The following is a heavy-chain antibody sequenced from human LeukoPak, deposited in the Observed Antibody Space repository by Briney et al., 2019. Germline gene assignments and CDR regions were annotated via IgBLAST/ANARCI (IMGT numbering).Heavy chain of an antibody. CDR3: ARVAYYYDSSGKGAIDY. CDR2: INPNSGGT. J-gene: IGHJ4*02. CDR1: GYTFTGYY. D-gene: IGHD3-22*01. V-gene: IGHV1-2*06. Sequence: ASVKVSCKASGYTFTGYYMHWVRQAPGQGLEWMGRINPNSGGTNYAQKFQGRATMTRDTSISTAYMELSRLRSDDTAVYYCARVAYYYDSSGKGAIDYWGQGTLVTVSS.